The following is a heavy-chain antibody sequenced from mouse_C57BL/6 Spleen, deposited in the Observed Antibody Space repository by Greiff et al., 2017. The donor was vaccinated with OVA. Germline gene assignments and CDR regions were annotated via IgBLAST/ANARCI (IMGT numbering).Heavy chain of an antibody. Sequence: EVKLVESGPGLVKPSQSLSLTCSVTGYSITSGYYWNWIRQFPGNKLEWMGYISYDGSNNYNPSLKNRISITRDTSKNQFFLKLNSVTTEDTATYYCARGVGIAWFAYWGQGTLVTVSA. CDR3: ARGVGIAWFAY. CDR2: ISYDGSN. V-gene: IGHV3-6*01. D-gene: IGHD1-1*02. J-gene: IGHJ3*01. CDR1: GYSITSGYY.